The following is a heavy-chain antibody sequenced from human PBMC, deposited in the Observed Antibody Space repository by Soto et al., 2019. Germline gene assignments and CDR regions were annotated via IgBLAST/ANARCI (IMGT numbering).Heavy chain of an antibody. CDR1: GFTFSSYA. J-gene: IGHJ4*02. V-gene: IGHV3-30-3*01. D-gene: IGHD1-26*01. CDR3: ARDHMARATDY. CDR2: ISYDGSNK. Sequence: QVQLVESGGGVVRPGRSLRLSCAASGFTFSSYAMHWVRQAPGKGLEWVAVISYDGSNKYYADSVKGRFTISRDNSKNTLYLQMNSLRAEDTAVYYCARDHMARATDYWGQGTLVTVSS.